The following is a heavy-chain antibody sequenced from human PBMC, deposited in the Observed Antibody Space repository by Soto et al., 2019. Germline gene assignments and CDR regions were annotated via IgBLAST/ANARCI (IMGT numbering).Heavy chain of an antibody. Sequence: GGSLRLSCGTSGFTVNHYKKNWVRQAPGKGLEWVALISSDGSNNYYADSVKGRFTISRDNSKNTLYLQMNSLTTDDTAVYYCANPDGPPVVHYSNRFYCLRQGTLVTVSP. J-gene: IGHJ4*02. CDR3: ANPDGPPVVHYSNRFYC. CDR1: GFTVNHYK. D-gene: IGHD2-21*01. V-gene: IGHV3-30-3*01. CDR2: ISSDGSNN.